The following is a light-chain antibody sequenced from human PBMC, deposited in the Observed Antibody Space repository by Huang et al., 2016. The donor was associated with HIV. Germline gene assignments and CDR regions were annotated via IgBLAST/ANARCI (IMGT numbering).Light chain of an antibody. CDR3: QQYDNWPPLT. CDR2: GAS. J-gene: IGKJ4*01. Sequence: EIVMTQSPATLSVSPGERATLSCRASQSIRSNLAWYQQKPGQAPRLLMYGASTRATGIPATFGGSGAGTEFTLTISSLQSEDFAVYYCQQYDNWPPLTFGGGTKVEIK. CDR1: QSIRSN. V-gene: IGKV3D-15*01.